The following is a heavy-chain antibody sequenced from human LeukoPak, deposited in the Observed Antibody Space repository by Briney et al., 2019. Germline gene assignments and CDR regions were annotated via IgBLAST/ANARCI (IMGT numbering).Heavy chain of an antibody. D-gene: IGHD1-26*01. Sequence: SETLSLTCSVSGGSFTSHYWSWCRQPPGKGLEWIAYLYYSGSTNYHPSLKSRATMSIDTSKNQFSLNLGSVTAADTAVYYCARGEGERYYVNYFDYWGHGILVTVSS. V-gene: IGHV4-59*11. CDR1: GGSFTSHY. J-gene: IGHJ4*03. CDR3: ARGEGERYYVNYFDY. CDR2: LYYSGST.